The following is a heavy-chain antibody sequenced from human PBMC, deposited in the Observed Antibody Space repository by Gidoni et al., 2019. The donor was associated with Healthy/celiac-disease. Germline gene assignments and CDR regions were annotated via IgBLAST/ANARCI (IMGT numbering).Heavy chain of an antibody. J-gene: IGHJ4*02. CDR3: ARTTGTKGFFDY. D-gene: IGHD1-1*01. CDR2: IYYSGST. Sequence: QVQLQESGPGLVKPSQTLSLTCTVSGGSISSGGYYWSWISQPPWKGLAWIGYIYYSGSTYYNPALKSRVTISVDTSKNQFSLKLSSVTAADTAVYYCARTTGTKGFFDYWGQGTLVTVSS. CDR1: GGSISSGGYY. V-gene: IGHV4-31*03.